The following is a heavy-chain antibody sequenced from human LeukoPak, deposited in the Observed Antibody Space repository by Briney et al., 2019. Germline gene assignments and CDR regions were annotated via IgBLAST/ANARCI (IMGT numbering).Heavy chain of an antibody. D-gene: IGHD1-1*01. CDR3: ARRGRTTGTTKWFDP. CDR1: GYTFTSYG. V-gene: IGHV1-18*01. CDR2: ISAYNGNT. Sequence: ASVKVSCKASGYTFTSYGISWVRQAPGQGLEWMGWISAYNGNTNYAQKLQGRVTMTTDTSTSTAYMELRSLRSDDTAVYYCARRGRTTGTTKWFDPWGQGTLVTVSS. J-gene: IGHJ5*02.